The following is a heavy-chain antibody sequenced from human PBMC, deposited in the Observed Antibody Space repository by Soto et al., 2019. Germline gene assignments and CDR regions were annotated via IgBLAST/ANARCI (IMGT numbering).Heavy chain of an antibody. D-gene: IGHD3-3*01. CDR3: AKDFRATIFGVVRGVYSYYYCMDV. V-gene: IGHV3-9*01. CDR1: GFTFDDYA. Sequence: GGSLRLSCAASGFTFDDYAMHWVRKAPGKGLEWVSGISWDSGSIGYADSVKGRFTISRDNAKNSLYLQMNSLRAEDTALYYCAKDFRATIFGVVRGVYSYYYCMDVWGQGTTVTVSS. J-gene: IGHJ6*02. CDR2: ISWDSGSI.